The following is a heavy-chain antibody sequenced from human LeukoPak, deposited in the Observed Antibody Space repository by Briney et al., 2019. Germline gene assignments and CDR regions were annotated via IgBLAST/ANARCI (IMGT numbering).Heavy chain of an antibody. J-gene: IGHJ4*02. CDR2: INHSGST. V-gene: IGHV4-34*01. D-gene: IGHD1-1*01. CDR1: GGSFSGYY. CDR3: ARVELERRTFDY. Sequence: SETLSLTCAVYGGSFSGYYWSWIRQPPGKGLEWIGEINHSGSTNYNPSLKSRVTISEDTSKNQFSLKLSSVTAADTAVYYRARVELERRTFDYWGQGTLVTVSS.